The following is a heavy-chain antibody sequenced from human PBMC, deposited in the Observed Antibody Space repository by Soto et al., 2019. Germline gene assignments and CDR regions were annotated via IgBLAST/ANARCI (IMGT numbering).Heavy chain of an antibody. CDR2: TYYRSRFFS. J-gene: IGHJ5*02. V-gene: IGHV6-1*01. Sequence: QTLSLTCAISGDSVSSYSAAWNWIRQSPSGGLEWLGRTYYRSRFFSDYAESVKSRVIINPDTSKNQFSLQLKSVTPEDTAVYYCVRDRYSSSGWFDPWGQGTPVRVSS. CDR1: GDSVSSYSAA. CDR3: VRDRYSSSGWFDP. D-gene: IGHD3-10*01.